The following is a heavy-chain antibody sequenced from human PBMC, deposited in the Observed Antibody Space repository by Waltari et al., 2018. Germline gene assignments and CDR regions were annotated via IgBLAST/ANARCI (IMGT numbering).Heavy chain of an antibody. D-gene: IGHD5-12*01. V-gene: IGHV4-39*01. CDR3: GTYIGASRGAAAFDV. Sequence: GWVRQAPGRGLEWVGTIGDDGGSYGSGYFRRRVTIVRDTDTKKLILIWGSVTGADKAVYYCGTYIGASRGAAAFDVWGQGTMVTVSS. J-gene: IGHJ3*01. CDR2: IGDDGGS.